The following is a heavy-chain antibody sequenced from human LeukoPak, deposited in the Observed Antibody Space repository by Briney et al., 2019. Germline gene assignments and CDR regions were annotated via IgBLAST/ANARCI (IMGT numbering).Heavy chain of an antibody. CDR1: GFTLSSYG. J-gene: IGHJ4*02. V-gene: IGHV3-21*01. CDR2: ISTSSTYT. CDR3: ARDMNYSDSRALDY. D-gene: IGHD3-22*01. Sequence: GGSLRPSCTASGFTLSSYGRNWVRQAPEKGLEWVSYISTSSTYTYYADTVKGRFTISRDNAKNSLHLQMNRLRAEDTAVYYCARDMNYSDSRALDYWGQGTLVTVSS.